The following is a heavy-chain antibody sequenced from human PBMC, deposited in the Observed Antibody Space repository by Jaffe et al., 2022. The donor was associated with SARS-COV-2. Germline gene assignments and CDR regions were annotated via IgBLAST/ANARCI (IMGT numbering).Heavy chain of an antibody. Sequence: EVQLVESGGGLVQPGGSLRLSCAASGFTFSSYEMNWVRQAPGKGLEWVSYISSSGSTIYYADSVKGRFTISRDNAKNSLYLQMNSLRAEDTAVYYCARDSITMIVEGADAFDIWGQGTMVTVSS. J-gene: IGHJ3*02. CDR2: ISSSGSTI. CDR3: ARDSITMIVEGADAFDI. V-gene: IGHV3-48*03. D-gene: IGHD3-22*01. CDR1: GFTFSSYE.